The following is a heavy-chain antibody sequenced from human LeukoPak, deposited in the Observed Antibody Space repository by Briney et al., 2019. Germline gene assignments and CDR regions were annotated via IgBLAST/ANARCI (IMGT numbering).Heavy chain of an antibody. J-gene: IGHJ3*02. CDR2: IGTAGDT. V-gene: IGHV3-13*01. Sequence: PGGSLRLSCAASGFTFSSYDMHWFRQATGKGLEWVSAIGTAGDTYYPGSVRGRFTISRENAKNSLYLQMNSLRAGDTAVYYCARDSGDAFDIWGQGTMVTVSS. CDR3: ARDSGDAFDI. D-gene: IGHD3-10*01. CDR1: GFTFSSYD.